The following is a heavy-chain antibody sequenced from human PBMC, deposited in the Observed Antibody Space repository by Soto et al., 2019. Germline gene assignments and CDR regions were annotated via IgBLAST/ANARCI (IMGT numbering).Heavy chain of an antibody. V-gene: IGHV4-34*01. J-gene: IGHJ4*02. D-gene: IGHD2-15*01. Sequence: SETLSLTCAVYGGSFSGYYWSWIRQPPGKGLEWIGEINHSGSTNYNPSLKSRVTISVDTSKNQFSLKLSSVTAADTAVYYCARGPPVVVVAATVEIDYWGQGTLVTVSS. CDR2: INHSGST. CDR3: ARGPPVVVVAATVEIDY. CDR1: GGSFSGYY.